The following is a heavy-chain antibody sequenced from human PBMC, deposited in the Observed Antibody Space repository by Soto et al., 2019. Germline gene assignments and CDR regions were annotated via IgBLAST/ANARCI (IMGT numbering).Heavy chain of an antibody. V-gene: IGHV4-31*03. CDR3: ARAVSGSHLDS. J-gene: IGHJ4*02. D-gene: IGHD1-26*01. Sequence: QVQLQESGPGLVQASQTLSLTCTVSGGPITTGGHFWSWIRRSPGKGLEWIGYIYYSGTTHYNPSLKSRVTISIDTSKKQFSLNLSSVTAADTAVYYCARAVSGSHLDSWGQGTLVTVSS. CDR1: GGPITTGGHF. CDR2: IYYSGTT.